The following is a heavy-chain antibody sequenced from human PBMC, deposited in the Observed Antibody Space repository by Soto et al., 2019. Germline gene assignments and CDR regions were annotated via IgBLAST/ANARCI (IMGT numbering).Heavy chain of an antibody. Sequence: PSETLSLTCTVSCGSISSGGYYWSWIRQHPGKGLEWIGYIYYSGSTYYNPSLKSRVTISVDRSKNQFSLKLSSVTAADTAVYYCAAGGGLPRYYWGQGTLLTVSS. CDR1: CGSISSGGYY. D-gene: IGHD5-12*01. CDR2: IYYSGST. J-gene: IGHJ4*02. CDR3: AAGGGLPRYY. V-gene: IGHV4-31*03.